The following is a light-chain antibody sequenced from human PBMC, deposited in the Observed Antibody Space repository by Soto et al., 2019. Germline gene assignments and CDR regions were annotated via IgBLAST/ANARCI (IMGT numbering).Light chain of an antibody. J-gene: IGLJ1*01. CDR3: SSYAANNTLYV. CDR1: SSDVGGYDY. CDR2: EVS. Sequence: QSALTQPPSASGSPGQSVTISCTGTSSDVGGYDYVSWYQQHPGKAPKLMIYEVSQRPSGVPDRFSGSKSGNTASLTVSGLRVEEEADYHCSSYAANNTLYVFGPGPRVPVL. V-gene: IGLV2-8*01.